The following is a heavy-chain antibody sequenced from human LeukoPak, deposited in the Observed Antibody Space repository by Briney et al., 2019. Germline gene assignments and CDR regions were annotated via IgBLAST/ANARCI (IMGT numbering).Heavy chain of an antibody. CDR1: GGSISSSSYY. J-gene: IGHJ4*02. D-gene: IGHD3-22*01. CDR3: ARDRSPASSGYSYFDY. CDR2: IYYSGST. Sequence: SETLSLTCTVSGGSISSSSYYWGWLRQPPGKGLEWIGSIYYSGSTYYNPSLKSRVTISVDTSKNQFSLKLSSVTAADTAVYYCARDRSPASSGYSYFDYWGQGTLVTVSS. V-gene: IGHV4-39*01.